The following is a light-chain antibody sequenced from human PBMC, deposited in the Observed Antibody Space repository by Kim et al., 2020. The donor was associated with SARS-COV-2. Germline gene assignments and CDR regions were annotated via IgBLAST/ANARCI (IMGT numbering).Light chain of an antibody. J-gene: IGLJ2*01. Sequence: VTPGQTARIHGAGDKVGETYVAWYQQKPGQSPVLVIYQDNKRPSGIPERCSGSNSGNTASLAISGTQSMDEADYYCQAWDSAIGIFGGGTKLTVL. CDR1: KVGETY. CDR2: QDN. V-gene: IGLV3-1*01. CDR3: QAWDSAIGI.